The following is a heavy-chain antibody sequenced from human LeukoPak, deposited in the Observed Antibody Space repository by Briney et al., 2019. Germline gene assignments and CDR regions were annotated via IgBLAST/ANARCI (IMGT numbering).Heavy chain of an antibody. CDR2: IYYSGST. V-gene: IGHV4-39*01. J-gene: IGHJ4*02. CDR1: GGSISSSSYY. Sequence: SETLSLTCTVSGGSISSSSYYWGWIRQPPGKGLEWIGSIYYSGSTYYNPSLKSRVTISVDTSKNRFSLKLSSVTAADTAVYYCARDFGVYFDYWGQGTLVTVSS. D-gene: IGHD3-16*01. CDR3: ARDFGVYFDY.